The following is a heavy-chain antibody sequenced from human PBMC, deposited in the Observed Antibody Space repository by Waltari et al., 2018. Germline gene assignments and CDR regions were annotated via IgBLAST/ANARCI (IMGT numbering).Heavy chain of an antibody. CDR2: INAGNGNT. Sequence: QVQLVQSGAEVKKPGASVKVSCKASGYTFTSYAMHWVRQAPGQRLEWMGWINAGNGNTKYSQKFQGRVTITRATSASTAYMELSSLRSEDTAVYYCARVVGDYYFDYWGQGTLVTVSS. CDR3: ARVVGDYYFDY. J-gene: IGHJ4*02. CDR1: GYTFTSYA. V-gene: IGHV1-3*01. D-gene: IGHD3-3*01.